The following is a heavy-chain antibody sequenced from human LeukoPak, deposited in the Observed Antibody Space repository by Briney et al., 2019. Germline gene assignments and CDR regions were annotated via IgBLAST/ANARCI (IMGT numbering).Heavy chain of an antibody. Sequence: GGSLRLSCADSGFTFSSFAMIWVRQPPGKGLEWVSSIFPTSREIHYADSVRGRFTISRDNSKSTLSLQMNSLRAEDTAIYYCATYRQVMLPFESWGQGTLVTVSS. D-gene: IGHD5-18*01. CDR1: GFTFSSFA. CDR2: IFPTSREI. J-gene: IGHJ4*02. V-gene: IGHV3-23*01. CDR3: ATYRQVMLPFES.